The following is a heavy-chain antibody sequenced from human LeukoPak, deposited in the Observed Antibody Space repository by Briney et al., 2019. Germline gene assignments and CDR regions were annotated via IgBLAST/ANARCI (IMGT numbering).Heavy chain of an antibody. CDR1: GNYW. CDR2: INSDGSWT. D-gene: IGHD3-22*01. CDR3: ARPQSSSGYYWPFDD. V-gene: IGHV3-74*01. J-gene: IGHJ4*02. Sequence: GGSLRLSCAASGNYWMHWVRQAPGKGLVWVSHINSDGSWTSYADSVKGRFTISKDNAKNTVYLQMNSLRAEDTAVYYCARPQSSSGYYWPFDDWGQGTLVTVSS.